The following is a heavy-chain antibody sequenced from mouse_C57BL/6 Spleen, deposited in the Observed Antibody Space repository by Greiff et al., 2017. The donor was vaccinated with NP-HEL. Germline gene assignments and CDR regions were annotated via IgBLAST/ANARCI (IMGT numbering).Heavy chain of an antibody. J-gene: IGHJ2*01. V-gene: IGHV1-76*01. CDR3: ARSEGPYYFDY. D-gene: IGHD3-3*01. CDR1: GYTFTDYY. CDR2: IYPGSGNT. Sequence: VKLQESGAELVRPGASVKLSCKASGYTFTDYYINWVKQRPGQGLEWIARIYPGSGNTYYNEKFKGKATLTAEKSSSTAYMQLSSLTSEDSAVYFCARSEGPYYFDYWGQGTTLTVSS.